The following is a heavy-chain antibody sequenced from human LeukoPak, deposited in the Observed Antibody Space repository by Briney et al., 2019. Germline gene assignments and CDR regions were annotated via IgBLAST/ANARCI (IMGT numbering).Heavy chain of an antibody. V-gene: IGHV3-23*01. CDR2: ISGSGGST. CDR3: AKDFPPTGGSYDFDAFDI. D-gene: IGHD1-26*01. J-gene: IGHJ3*02. Sequence: GGSLRLSCAASGFTFSSYAMSWVRQAPGKGLEWVSAISGSGGSTYYADSVKGRFTISRDNSKNTLYLQMNSLRAEDTAVYYCAKDFPPTGGSYDFDAFDIWGQGTMVTVSS. CDR1: GFTFSSYA.